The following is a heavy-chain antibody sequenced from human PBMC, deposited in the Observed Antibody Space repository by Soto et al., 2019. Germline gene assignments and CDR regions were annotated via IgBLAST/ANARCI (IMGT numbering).Heavy chain of an antibody. V-gene: IGHV3-23*01. CDR2: ISGSGGST. D-gene: IGHD3-10*01. J-gene: IGHJ4*02. CDR3: AKDRFPNYYGSGSYSY. CDR1: GFTFSSYA. Sequence: GGSLRLSCAASGFTFSSYAMSWVRQAPGKGLEWVSAISGSGGSTYYADSVKGRFTISRDNSKYTLYLQMNSLRAEDTAVYYCAKDRFPNYYGSGSYSYWGQGTLVTVSS.